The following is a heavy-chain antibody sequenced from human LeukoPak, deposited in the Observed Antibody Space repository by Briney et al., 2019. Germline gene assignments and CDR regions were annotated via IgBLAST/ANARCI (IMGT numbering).Heavy chain of an antibody. Sequence: GGSLRLSCAASGFIVSSNYMSWVRQAPGKGLEWVSVMYIDGSTYYADSVKGRFTISRDISKNTLYLQMSSLRGEDTAVYYCARDREGGYDYWGQGTLVTVSS. CDR1: GFIVSSNY. CDR3: ARDREGGYDY. J-gene: IGHJ4*02. D-gene: IGHD5-12*01. V-gene: IGHV3-53*01. CDR2: MYIDGST.